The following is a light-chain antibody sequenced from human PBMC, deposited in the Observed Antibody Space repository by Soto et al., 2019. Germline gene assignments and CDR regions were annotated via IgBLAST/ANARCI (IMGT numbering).Light chain of an antibody. V-gene: IGLV2-11*01. CDR2: DVS. CDR3: CSYAGSYTHYV. Sequence: QSALTQPRSVSGSPGQSITISCTGTSSDVGGYNYVSWYRQHPGKAPKLMIYDVSKRPSGVPDRFSGSKSGNTASLTISGLLAEDEADYYCCSYAGSYTHYVFGSGTKLIVL. J-gene: IGLJ1*01. CDR1: SSDVGGYNY.